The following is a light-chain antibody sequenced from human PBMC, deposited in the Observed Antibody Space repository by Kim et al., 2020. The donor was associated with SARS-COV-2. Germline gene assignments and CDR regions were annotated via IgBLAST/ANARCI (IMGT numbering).Light chain of an antibody. CDR1: SSNIGDNF. CDR2: DND. CDR3: GTWDGSLRV. J-gene: IGLJ3*02. Sequence: QLVLTQPPSVSAAPGQKVTISCSGSSSNIGDNFVSWYQQLPGTAPKLLIFDNDKRDSGIPDRFSGSKSGTSATLGITGLQTGDEAVYFCGTWDGSLRVFGGGTQLTVL. V-gene: IGLV1-51*01.